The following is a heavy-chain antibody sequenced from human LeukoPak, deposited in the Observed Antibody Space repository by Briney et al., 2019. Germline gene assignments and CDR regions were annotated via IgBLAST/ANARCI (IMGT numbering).Heavy chain of an antibody. CDR3: ARGNLAAAGIEFGNSIDFDY. J-gene: IGHJ4*02. CDR1: GGTFSSYA. CDR2: IIPIFGTA. D-gene: IGHD6-13*01. V-gene: IGHV1-69*05. Sequence: SVKVSCKASGGTFSSYAISWVRQAPGQGLEWMGGIIPIFGTANYAQKFQGRVTITTDESTSTAYMELSSLRSEDTAVYYCARGNLAAAGIEFGNSIDFDYWGQGTLVTVSS.